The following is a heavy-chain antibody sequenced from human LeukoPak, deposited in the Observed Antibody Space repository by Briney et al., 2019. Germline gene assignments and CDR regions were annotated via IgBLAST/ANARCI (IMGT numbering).Heavy chain of an antibody. CDR2: ISYDGSNK. Sequence: GGSLRLSCAASGFTFSSYAMHWVRQGPGKGLEWVAVISYDGSNKYYADSVKGRFTISRDNSKNTLYLQMNSLRAEDTAAYYCVRIVVVITTSAFDIWGQGTMVTVSS. J-gene: IGHJ3*02. V-gene: IGHV3-30-3*01. D-gene: IGHD3-22*01. CDR3: VRIVVVITTSAFDI. CDR1: GFTFSSYA.